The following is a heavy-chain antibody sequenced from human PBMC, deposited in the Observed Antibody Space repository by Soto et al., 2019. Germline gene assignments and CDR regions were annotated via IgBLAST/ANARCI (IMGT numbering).Heavy chain of an antibody. J-gene: IGHJ6*02. D-gene: IGHD2-21*01. V-gene: IGHV1-18*01. CDR2: ISAYNGNT. Sequence: ASVKVSCKASGYTFTSYGISWVRQAPGQGLEWMGWISAYNGNTNYAQKLQGRVTMTTDTSTSTAYMELRSLRSDDTAVYYCVAMVIGVSYYGMDVWGQGTKVTVSS. CDR3: VAMVIGVSYYGMDV. CDR1: GYTFTSYG.